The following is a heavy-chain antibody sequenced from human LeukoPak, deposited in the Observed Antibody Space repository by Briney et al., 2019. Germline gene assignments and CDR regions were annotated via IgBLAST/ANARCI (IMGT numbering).Heavy chain of an antibody. CDR3: ARWTTHYYGMDV. V-gene: IGHV1-3*01. CDR1: GYTFTSYA. D-gene: IGHD4-17*01. J-gene: IGHJ6*02. Sequence: ASVKVSRKASGYTFTSYAMHWVRQAPGQRLEWMGWINAGNGNTKYSQKFQGRVTITRDTSASTAYMELSSLRSEDTAVYYCARWTTHYYGMDVWGQGTTVTVSS. CDR2: INAGNGNT.